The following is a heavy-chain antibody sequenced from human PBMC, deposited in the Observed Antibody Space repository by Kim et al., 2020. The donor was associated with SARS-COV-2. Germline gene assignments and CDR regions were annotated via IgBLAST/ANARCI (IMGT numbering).Heavy chain of an antibody. CDR3: ARDRGRYYYYGMDV. V-gene: IGHV4-59*13. CDR2: IYYSGST. CDR1: GGSISSYY. J-gene: IGHJ6*02. Sequence: SETLSLTCTVSGGSISSYYWSWIRQPPGKGLEWIGYIYYSGSTNYNPSLKSRVTISVDTSKNQFSLKLSSVTAADTAVYYCARDRGRYYYYGMDVWCQGTTVTVSS.